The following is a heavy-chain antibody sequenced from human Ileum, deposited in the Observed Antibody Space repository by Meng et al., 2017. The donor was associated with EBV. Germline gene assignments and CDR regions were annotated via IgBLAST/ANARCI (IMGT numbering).Heavy chain of an antibody. CDR2: ISTDGSST. CDR1: GVTFSSSW. CDR3: ARDQGLTHWFDP. D-gene: IGHD1-20*01. Sequence: VRLGHAGGGLLRPGWSLRPSWAASGVTFSSSWMRWVRQAAGKGLVCVSYISTDGSSTTYADSVKGRFTIYRDNAKNTLYLQMNSLRAEDTAVYYCARDQGLTHWFDPWGQGTLVTVSS. V-gene: IGHV3-74*01. J-gene: IGHJ5*02.